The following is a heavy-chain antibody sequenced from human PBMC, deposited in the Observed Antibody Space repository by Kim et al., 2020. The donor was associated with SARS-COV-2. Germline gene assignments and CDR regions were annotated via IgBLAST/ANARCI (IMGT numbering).Heavy chain of an antibody. V-gene: IGHV3-53*01. CDR2: ST. Sequence: STYYADSVKGRFTISRDNSKNTLYLQMNSLRAEDTAVYYCAREKEGYYVHWGQGTLVTVSS. J-gene: IGHJ4*02. CDR3: AREKEGYYVH.